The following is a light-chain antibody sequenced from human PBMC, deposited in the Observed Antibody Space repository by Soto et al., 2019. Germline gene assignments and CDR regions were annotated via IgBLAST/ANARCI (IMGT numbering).Light chain of an antibody. Sequence: EIVLTQSPGTLSLSPGQRATLSCRASESISRDYLAWYQQRLGQAPRLLIYGASSGATGIPDMFSGSGSGTDFTLTISRLEPEDFAIYYCQQYGGVPYTFGQGTKSEIK. V-gene: IGKV3-20*01. CDR2: GAS. CDR3: QQYGGVPYT. CDR1: ESISRDY. J-gene: IGKJ2*01.